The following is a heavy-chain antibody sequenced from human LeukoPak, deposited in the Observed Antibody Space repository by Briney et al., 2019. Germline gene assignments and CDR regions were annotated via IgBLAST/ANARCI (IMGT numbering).Heavy chain of an antibody. J-gene: IGHJ4*02. CDR1: GFTFSSYS. CDR3: ARDLYYYDSSGYPEGFDY. V-gene: IGHV3-21*01. Sequence: GGSLRLSCAASGFTFSSYSMNWVRQAPGKGLVWVSYISSSSSYIYYADSVKGRFTISGDNAKNSLYLQMNSLRAEDTAVYYCARDLYYYDSSGYPEGFDYWGQGTLVTVSS. D-gene: IGHD3-22*01. CDR2: ISSSSSYI.